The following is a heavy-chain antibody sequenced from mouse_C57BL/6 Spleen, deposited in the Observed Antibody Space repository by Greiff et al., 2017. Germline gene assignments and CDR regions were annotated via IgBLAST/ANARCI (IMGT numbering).Heavy chain of an antibody. CDR2: IDPSDSET. CDR3: ARGYYYGSSWEAWFAY. V-gene: IGHV1-52*01. J-gene: IGHJ3*01. D-gene: IGHD1-1*01. CDR1: GYTFTSYW. Sequence: QVQLKQPGAELVRPGSSVKLSCKASGYTFTSYWMHWVKQRPIQGLEWIGNIDPSDSETHYNQKFKDKATLTVDKSSSTAYMQLSSLTSEDSAVYYCARGYYYGSSWEAWFAYWGQGTLVTVSA.